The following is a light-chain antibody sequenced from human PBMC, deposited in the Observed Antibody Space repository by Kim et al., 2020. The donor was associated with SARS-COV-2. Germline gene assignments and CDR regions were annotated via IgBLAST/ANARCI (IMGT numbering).Light chain of an antibody. J-gene: IGKJ1*01. CDR3: QQRADWPRT. CDR2: GAS. Sequence: LSPGERATLSCRASESVSDFLVWYQLRPGQAPRLLIYGASKRAPGSPARFSGSGSGTEFTLTVSSLEPEDFAVYYCQQRADWPRTFGQGTKVDIK. V-gene: IGKV3-11*01. CDR1: ESVSDF.